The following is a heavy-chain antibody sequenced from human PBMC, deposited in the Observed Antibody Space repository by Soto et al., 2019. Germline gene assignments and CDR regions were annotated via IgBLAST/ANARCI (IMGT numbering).Heavy chain of an antibody. V-gene: IGHV1-18*01. CDR3: ARDKGDGAESYYGY. CDR2: ISAYNGNT. D-gene: IGHD3-10*01. CDR1: GYTFTSYG. J-gene: IGHJ4*02. Sequence: QVQLVQSGAEVKKPGASVKVSCKASGYTFTSYGISWVRQAPGQGLEWMGWISAYNGNTNYAQKLQGRVTMTTDTAPSTAHMEMRSLRSDDTAVYYWARDKGDGAESYYGYWGQGTLGSFSS.